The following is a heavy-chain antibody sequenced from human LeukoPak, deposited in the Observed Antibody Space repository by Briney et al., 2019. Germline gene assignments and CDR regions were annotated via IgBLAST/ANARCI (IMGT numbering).Heavy chain of an antibody. CDR3: AKDIRYDSSGYYIDY. D-gene: IGHD3-22*01. CDR2: IKQDGSRK. J-gene: IGHJ4*02. V-gene: IGHV3-7*01. Sequence: PGGSLRLSCAASGFTLNNYWMTWVRQAPGEGLEWVANIKQDGSRKHYVDSVEGRFTISRDNARNSLYLQMNSLRAEDTAVYYCAKDIRYDSSGYYIDYWGQGTLVTVSS. CDR1: GFTLNNYW.